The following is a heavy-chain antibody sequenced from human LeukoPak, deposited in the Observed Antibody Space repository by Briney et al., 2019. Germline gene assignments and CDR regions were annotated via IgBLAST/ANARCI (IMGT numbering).Heavy chain of an antibody. D-gene: IGHD3-22*01. CDR1: GFTFSSYA. V-gene: IGHV3-23*01. Sequence: GGSLRLSCAASGFTFSSYAMHWVRQAPGKGLEWVSAISSSGGDTYYADSVKGRFTMSRDMAKDTLYLQMNSLRAEDTAVYYCAKDETYDSSGYYYPRPSDYWGQGTLVTVSS. CDR2: ISSSGGDT. J-gene: IGHJ4*02. CDR3: AKDETYDSSGYYYPRPSDY.